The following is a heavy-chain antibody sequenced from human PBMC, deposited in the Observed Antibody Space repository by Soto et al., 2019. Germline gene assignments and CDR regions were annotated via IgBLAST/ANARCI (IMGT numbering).Heavy chain of an antibody. Sequence: PGESLKISCKGSGYSFAGYWITWVRQKPGKGLEWMGRIDPSDSQTYYSPSFRGHVTISVTKSITTVFLQWSSLRASDTAMYYCARQIYDSDTGPNFQYSFDYWGQGTLVTVSS. CDR1: GYSFAGYW. V-gene: IGHV5-10-1*01. D-gene: IGHD3-22*01. J-gene: IGHJ4*02. CDR2: IDPSDSQT. CDR3: ARQIYDSDTGPNFQYSFDY.